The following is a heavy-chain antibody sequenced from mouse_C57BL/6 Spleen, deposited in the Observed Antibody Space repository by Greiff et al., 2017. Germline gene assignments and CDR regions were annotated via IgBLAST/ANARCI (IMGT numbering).Heavy chain of an antibody. V-gene: IGHV3-6*01. J-gene: IGHJ2*01. Sequence: EVQLVESGPGLVKPSQSLSLTCSVTGYSITSGYYWNWLRQFPGNKLEWMGYISYDGSNNYNPSLKNRISITRDTSKNQLFLKLNAVTTEDTATYYCARTAQATYFDDWGQGTTLTVSS. D-gene: IGHD3-2*02. CDR2: ISYDGSN. CDR3: ARTAQATYFDD. CDR1: GYSITSGYY.